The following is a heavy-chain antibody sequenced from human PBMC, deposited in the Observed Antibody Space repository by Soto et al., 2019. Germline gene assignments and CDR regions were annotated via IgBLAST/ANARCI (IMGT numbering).Heavy chain of an antibody. D-gene: IGHD6-19*01. V-gene: IGHV3-7*05. Sequence: GGSLRLSCAASGFTFSSYWMSWVRQAPGKGLEWVANIKQDGSEKYYVDSVKGRFTISRDNAKNSLHLQMNSLRAEDTAVYYCARVFVGRWLVPLFDYWGQGTLVTVSS. CDR2: IKQDGSEK. CDR3: ARVFVGRWLVPLFDY. CDR1: GFTFSSYW. J-gene: IGHJ4*02.